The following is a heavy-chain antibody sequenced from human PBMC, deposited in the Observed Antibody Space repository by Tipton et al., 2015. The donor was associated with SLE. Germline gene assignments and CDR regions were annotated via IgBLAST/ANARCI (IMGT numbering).Heavy chain of an antibody. Sequence: TLSLTCTVSGGSITSYYWSWIRQPPGKGLEWIGDIDDSGYTNYNPSLKSRVTISVDTSKNQFSLKLSSVTAADTAVYYCTRIGYNEYDVWGRGTTVTVSS. J-gene: IGHJ6*02. CDR1: GGSITSYY. D-gene: IGHD5-18*01. CDR3: TRIGYNEYDV. CDR2: IDDSGYT. V-gene: IGHV4-59*12.